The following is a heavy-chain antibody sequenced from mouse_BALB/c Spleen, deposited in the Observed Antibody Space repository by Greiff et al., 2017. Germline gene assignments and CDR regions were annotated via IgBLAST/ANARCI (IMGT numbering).Heavy chain of an antibody. V-gene: IGHV6-6*02. CDR1: GFTFSNYS. J-gene: IGHJ3*01. CDR3: TRDYYGSRGFAY. CDR2: IRLKSNTYAT. Sequence: DVQRVESGGGLVQPGGSLKLSCVASGFTFSNYSMNWVRQSPEKGLEWVAAIRLKSNTYATHYAESVKGRFTISRDDSKSSVYLQMNSLRAEDTGMYYCTRDYYGSRGFAYWGQGTLVTVSA. D-gene: IGHD1-1*01.